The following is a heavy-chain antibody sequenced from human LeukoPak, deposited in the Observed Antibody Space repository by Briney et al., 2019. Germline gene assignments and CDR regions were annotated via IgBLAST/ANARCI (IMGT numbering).Heavy chain of an antibody. Sequence: GGSLRLSCAVSGFTVSGNYMSWVRHAPGKGLEWVSLIYSGGTTYYADSVKGRFTISRDNSKNTLYLQMNSLRAEDTAVYYCGRDEMIRGFRDWFDPWGQGTLVTVSS. CDR1: GFTVSGNY. J-gene: IGHJ5*02. CDR3: GRDEMIRGFRDWFDP. V-gene: IGHV3-53*01. D-gene: IGHD3-10*01. CDR2: IYSGGTT.